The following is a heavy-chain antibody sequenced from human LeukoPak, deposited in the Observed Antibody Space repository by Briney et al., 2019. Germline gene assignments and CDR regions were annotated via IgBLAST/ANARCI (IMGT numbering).Heavy chain of an antibody. D-gene: IGHD5-18*01. Sequence: GGSLRLSCAASGFTLRGYSFNWVRQAPGKGLEWTSYVGSSIHYADSVKGRFTISRDDAKNSLYLQMNSLTVEDTAVYYCARDHNYAFDLRGQGTLVTVPS. J-gene: IGHJ4*02. V-gene: IGHV3-48*04. CDR2: VGSSI. CDR1: GFTLRGYS. CDR3: ARDHNYAFDL.